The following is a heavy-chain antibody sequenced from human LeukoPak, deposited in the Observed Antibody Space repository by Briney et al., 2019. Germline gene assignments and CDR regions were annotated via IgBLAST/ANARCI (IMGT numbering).Heavy chain of an antibody. CDR3: ARPPPYSSSYYDY. V-gene: IGHV1-2*02. Sequence: ASVRVSCKASAYTFTGYYMHWVRQAPGQGLEWMGWINPNNGGTNYAQKFRGRVTMTSDTSISTAYMELNSLRSDDTAVYYCARPPPYSSSYYDYWGQGTLVTVSS. CDR1: AYTFTGYY. D-gene: IGHD6-13*01. J-gene: IGHJ4*02. CDR2: INPNNGGT.